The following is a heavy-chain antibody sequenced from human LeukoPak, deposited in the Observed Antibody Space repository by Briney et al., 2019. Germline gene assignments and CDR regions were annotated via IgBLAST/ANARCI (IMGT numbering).Heavy chain of an antibody. Sequence: GSLRLSCAASGFTFSSYSMNWVRQAPGKGLEWVSYISSSSSTIYYADSVKGRFTISRDNAKNSLYLQMNSLRAEDTAVYYCARTTIFGVVIPPGYWGQGTLVTVSS. V-gene: IGHV3-48*04. CDR3: ARTTIFGVVIPPGY. J-gene: IGHJ4*02. D-gene: IGHD3-3*01. CDR1: GFTFSSYS. CDR2: ISSSSSTI.